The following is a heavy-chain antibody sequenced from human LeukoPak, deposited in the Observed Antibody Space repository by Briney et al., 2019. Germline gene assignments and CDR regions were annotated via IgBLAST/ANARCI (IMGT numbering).Heavy chain of an antibody. V-gene: IGHV3-23*01. Sequence: GGSLRLSCAASGFTFSSYAMSWVRQAPGKGLEWVSAISGSGGSTYYADSVKGRFTISRDNSKNTLYLQMNSLRAEDTAVYYCAKDRRFAAAGLYYYGMDVWGQGTTVTVSS. J-gene: IGHJ6*02. CDR1: GFTFSSYA. CDR2: ISGSGGST. CDR3: AKDRRFAAAGLYYYGMDV. D-gene: IGHD6-13*01.